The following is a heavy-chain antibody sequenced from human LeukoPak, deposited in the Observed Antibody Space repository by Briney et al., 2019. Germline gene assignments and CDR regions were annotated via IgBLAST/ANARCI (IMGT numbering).Heavy chain of an antibody. Sequence: GGSLRLSCAASGFTVGTNYMSWVRQAPGKGLEWVSIIYSGSNTYYADSVKGRFTVSRDSSKNTLYLQMNSLRAEDTAVYYCARFMAAGYYFDYWGQGTLVTVSS. CDR1: GFTVGTNY. J-gene: IGHJ4*02. CDR3: ARFMAAGYYFDY. V-gene: IGHV3-53*01. D-gene: IGHD6-13*01. CDR2: IYSGSNT.